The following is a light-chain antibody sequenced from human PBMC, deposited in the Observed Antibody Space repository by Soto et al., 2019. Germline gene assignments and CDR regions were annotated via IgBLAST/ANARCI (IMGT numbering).Light chain of an antibody. Sequence: DIQMTQSPSSLSSSLGDRVTITCRASQGISNFLAWYQQKPGKVPKLLISAASTLQSGVPSRFSGSGSGTDFTLTITTLQPEDGANYYYQKYSSVITFGQGTRLEIK. CDR2: AAS. V-gene: IGKV1-27*01. CDR3: QKYSSVIT. J-gene: IGKJ5*01. CDR1: QGISNF.